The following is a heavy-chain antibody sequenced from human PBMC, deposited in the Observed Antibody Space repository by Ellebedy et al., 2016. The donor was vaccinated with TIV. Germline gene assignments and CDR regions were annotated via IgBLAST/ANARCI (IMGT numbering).Heavy chain of an antibody. CDR2: ISAYNGNT. Sequence: ASVKVSCKASGYTFTSYGISWVRQAPGQGLEWMGWISAYNGNTNYAQKLQGRVTMTTDTSTSTAYMELRSLRSDDTAVYYCARGPPYYDSSGYYFVGDYWGQGTLVTVSS. V-gene: IGHV1-18*01. J-gene: IGHJ4*02. CDR3: ARGPPYYDSSGYYFVGDY. CDR1: GYTFTSYG. D-gene: IGHD3-22*01.